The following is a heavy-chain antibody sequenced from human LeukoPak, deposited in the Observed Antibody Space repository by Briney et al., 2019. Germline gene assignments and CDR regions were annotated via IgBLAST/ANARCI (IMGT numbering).Heavy chain of an antibody. V-gene: IGHV3-53*01. J-gene: IGHJ4*02. CDR1: GFTVSSAC. CDR3: ARGLKGKYYFDY. CDR2: IYSGGGT. Sequence: GGSLRLSCAASGFTVSSACMTWVRQTPGRGLEWVSVIYSGGGTYYADSVKGRFAISRDSSKNTLYLQMNSLRAEDTAVYYCARGLKGKYYFDYWGQGTLVTVSS.